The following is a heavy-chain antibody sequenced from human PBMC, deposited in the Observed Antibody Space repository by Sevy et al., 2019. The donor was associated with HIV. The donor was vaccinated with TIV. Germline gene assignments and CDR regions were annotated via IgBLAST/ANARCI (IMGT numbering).Heavy chain of an antibody. CDR1: GYTFTSYG. D-gene: IGHD3-10*01. CDR3: ARDRYLLLWFGELPYYYYGMDV. V-gene: IGHV1-18*01. CDR2: ISAYNRNT. J-gene: IGHJ6*02. Sequence: GPVKVSCKASGYTFTSYGISWVRQAPRQGLERRGWISAYNRNTNYAQKLQGRVTMITDRSTSTAYMELRSLRSDDTAVYYSARDRYLLLWFGELPYYYYGMDVWGQGTTVNVSS.